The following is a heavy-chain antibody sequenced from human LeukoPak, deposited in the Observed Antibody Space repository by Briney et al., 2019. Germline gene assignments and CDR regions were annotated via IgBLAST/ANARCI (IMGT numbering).Heavy chain of an antibody. Sequence: GGSLRLSCTASGFTFGDNAVSWFRQAPGKGLEWVGFTRTKAYGGTTEYAASVKGRFTISRDDSKSIAYLQMNSLKAEDTAVYYCTRVNAPNGGYSFDYWGQGTLVTVSS. CDR1: GFTFGDNA. D-gene: IGHD3-22*01. V-gene: IGHV3-49*03. CDR3: TRVNAPNGGYSFDY. CDR2: TRTKAYGGTT. J-gene: IGHJ4*02.